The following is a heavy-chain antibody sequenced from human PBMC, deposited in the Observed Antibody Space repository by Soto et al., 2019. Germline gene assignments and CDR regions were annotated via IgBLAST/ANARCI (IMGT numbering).Heavy chain of an antibody. J-gene: IGHJ4*02. CDR1: GGSIRSNIYY. CDR3: ARGRYCSGGSCYLWAPHYFDY. D-gene: IGHD2-15*01. CDR2: INHSGST. Sequence: PSETLSLTCSVSGGSIRSNIYYWGWIRQPPGKGLEWIGEINHSGSTNYNPSLKSRVTISVDTSKNQFSLKLSSVTAADTAVYYCARGRYCSGGSCYLWAPHYFDYWGQGTLVTVSS. V-gene: IGHV4-39*07.